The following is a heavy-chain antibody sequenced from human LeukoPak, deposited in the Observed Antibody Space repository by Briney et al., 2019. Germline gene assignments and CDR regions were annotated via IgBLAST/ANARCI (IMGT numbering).Heavy chain of an antibody. Sequence: SVKVSCKASGGTFSSYALSWVRQAPGQGLEWMGGIIPIFGTANYAQKLQGRVTMTTDTSTSTAYMELRSLRSDDTAVYYCARVEYYDILTGYYNNWFDPWGQGTLVTVSS. D-gene: IGHD3-9*01. V-gene: IGHV1-69*05. CDR1: GGTFSSYA. CDR3: ARVEYYDILTGYYNNWFDP. CDR2: IIPIFGTA. J-gene: IGHJ5*02.